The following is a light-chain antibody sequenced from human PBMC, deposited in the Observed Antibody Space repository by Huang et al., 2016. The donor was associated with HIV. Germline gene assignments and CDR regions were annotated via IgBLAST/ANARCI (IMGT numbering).Light chain of an antibody. J-gene: IGKJ1*01. Sequence: DIQMTQSPSSLSASIGDRVTITCRASQSVSNSLNWYQQKPGEDPKVLSYAASTLQSVVPSRFSGTGSGTYFTLTITSLQPEDFATYYCQQTYSPPPWTFGQGTKVEMK. CDR1: QSVSNS. V-gene: IGKV1-39*01. CDR2: AAS. CDR3: QQTYSPPPWT.